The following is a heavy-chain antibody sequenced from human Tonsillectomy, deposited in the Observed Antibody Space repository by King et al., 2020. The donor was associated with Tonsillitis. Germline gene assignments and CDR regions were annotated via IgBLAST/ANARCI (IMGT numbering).Heavy chain of an antibody. Sequence: VQLVESGGGLVQPGGSLRLSCAASGFTFSSYEMNWVRQAPGKGLEWVSYISSSGSTIYYADSVKGRFTISRDNAKNSLYLQMNSLRAEDTAVYYCACDSGTYPPAVYYWGQGTLVTVSS. J-gene: IGHJ4*02. CDR1: GFTFSSYE. D-gene: IGHD1-26*01. CDR3: ACDSGTYPPAVYY. CDR2: ISSSGSTI. V-gene: IGHV3-48*03.